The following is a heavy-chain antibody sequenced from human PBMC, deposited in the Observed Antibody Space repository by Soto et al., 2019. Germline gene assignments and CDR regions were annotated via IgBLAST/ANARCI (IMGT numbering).Heavy chain of an antibody. V-gene: IGHV3-23*01. CDR3: AQGGYGRGWYLALED. CDR2: ISGSGSST. Sequence: EVQLLESGGGLVQPGGSLRLSCAASTSTFSNYAMTWVRQAPGKGLEWVSAISGSGSSTHYADSVKGRFFISRDNSKNTLYVQMHRLRVEDTAVYYCAQGGYGRGWYLALEDCGQGTLVTVSS. D-gene: IGHD6-19*01. CDR1: TSTFSNYA. J-gene: IGHJ4*02.